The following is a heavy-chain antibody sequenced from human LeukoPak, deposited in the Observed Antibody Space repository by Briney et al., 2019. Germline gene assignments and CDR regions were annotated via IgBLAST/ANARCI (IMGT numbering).Heavy chain of an antibody. CDR2: IKQDGSEK. J-gene: IGHJ4*02. D-gene: IGHD3-9*01. V-gene: IGHV3-7*03. Sequence: GGSLRLSCAASGFTFSSYWMSWVRQAPGKGLEWVANIKQDGSEKYYVDSVKGRFTISRDNGKNSLYLQMNSLRAEDTAVYYCARTLYYDILTGYSPTPYYFDYWGQGTLVTVSS. CDR3: ARTLYYDILTGYSPTPYYFDY. CDR1: GFTFSSYW.